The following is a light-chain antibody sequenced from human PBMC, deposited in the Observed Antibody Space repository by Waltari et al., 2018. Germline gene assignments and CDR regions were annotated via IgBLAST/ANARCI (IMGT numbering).Light chain of an antibody. CDR2: GAS. CDR3: QQYGSSLL. Sequence: DIVLTQSPGTLSFSPGERATLSCRASQSVSSSYLAWYQQKPGQAPRLLIYGASSRATGIPDRFSGSGSGTDFTLTISRLEPEDFAVYYCQQYGSSLLFGPGTKVDIK. J-gene: IGKJ3*01. CDR1: QSVSSSY. V-gene: IGKV3-20*01.